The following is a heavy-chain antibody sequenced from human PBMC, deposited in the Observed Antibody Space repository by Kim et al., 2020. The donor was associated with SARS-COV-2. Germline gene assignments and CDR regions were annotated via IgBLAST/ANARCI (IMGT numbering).Heavy chain of an antibody. Sequence: TANYAQKFQGRVTITADESTSTAYMELSSLRSEDTAVYYCAREAGYGSVGWGQGTLVTVSS. V-gene: IGHV1-69*01. CDR3: AREAGYGSVG. CDR2: TA. D-gene: IGHD3-10*01. J-gene: IGHJ4*02.